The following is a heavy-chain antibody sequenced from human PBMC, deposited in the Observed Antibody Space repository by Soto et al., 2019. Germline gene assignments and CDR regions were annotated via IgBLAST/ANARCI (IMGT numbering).Heavy chain of an antibody. D-gene: IGHD4-4*01. Sequence: ASVKVSCKASGYTFTGYYMHWVRQAPGQGLEWMGWINPNSGGTNYAQKFQGWVTMTRETSISTAYMELSRLRSDDTAVYYCATSGLQYPNDQTENYYYYYGMDVWGQGTTVTVSS. CDR3: ATSGLQYPNDQTENYYYYYGMDV. CDR2: INPNSGGT. J-gene: IGHJ6*02. V-gene: IGHV1-2*04. CDR1: GYTFTGYY.